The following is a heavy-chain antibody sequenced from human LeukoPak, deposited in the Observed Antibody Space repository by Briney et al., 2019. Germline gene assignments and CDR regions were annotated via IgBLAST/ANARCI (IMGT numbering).Heavy chain of an antibody. J-gene: IGHJ4*02. D-gene: IGHD6-13*01. CDR1: GFTFSSYS. Sequence: GGSLRLSCAASGFTFSSYSMNWVRQAPGKGLEWVSSISSSSSYIYYADSVKGRFTISRDNAKNSLYLQMNSLRAEDTAVYYCARSFGHAAAGSVIGLWGQGTLVTVSS. CDR2: ISSSSSYI. CDR3: ARSFGHAAAGSVIGL. V-gene: IGHV3-21*01.